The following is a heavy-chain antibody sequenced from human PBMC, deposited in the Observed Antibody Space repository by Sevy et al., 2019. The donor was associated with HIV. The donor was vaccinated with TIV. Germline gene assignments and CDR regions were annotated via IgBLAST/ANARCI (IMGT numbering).Heavy chain of an antibody. D-gene: IGHD3-10*01. CDR1: GFTFSSYA. CDR2: ISYSGSSK. CDR3: ARDRVRGDYYGNTFDP. Sequence: GGSLRLSCAASGFTFSSYAMHWVRQAPGKGLEWVALISYSGSSKYYADSMKRRLTISRDNSKNTLYLQMNSLRAEDTAVYYCARDRVRGDYYGNTFDPWGQGTLVTVSS. J-gene: IGHJ5*02. V-gene: IGHV3-30*04.